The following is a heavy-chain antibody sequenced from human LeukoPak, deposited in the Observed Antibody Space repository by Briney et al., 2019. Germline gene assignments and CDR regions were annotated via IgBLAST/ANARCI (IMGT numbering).Heavy chain of an antibody. Sequence: ASVKVSCKASGYTFTGYYMHWVRQAPGQGLEWMGWINPNSGGTNYAQKFQGRGTMTRDTSTSTVHMEVSSLRSEDTAVYYCARGSVVVAANYFYGMDVWGQGTTVTVSS. D-gene: IGHD2-15*01. CDR2: INPNSGGT. CDR1: GYTFTGYY. J-gene: IGHJ6*02. V-gene: IGHV1-2*02. CDR3: ARGSVVVAANYFYGMDV.